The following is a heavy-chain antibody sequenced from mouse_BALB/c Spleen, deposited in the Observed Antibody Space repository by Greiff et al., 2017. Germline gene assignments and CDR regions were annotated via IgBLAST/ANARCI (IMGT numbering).Heavy chain of an antibody. CDR1: GYTFTSYV. V-gene: IGHV1-14*01. CDR3: ASDGNYGYLDD. Sequence: VQLQQSGPELVKPGASVKMSCKASGYTFTSYVMHWVKQKPGQGLEWIGEINPYNDGTKYNEKFKGKATLTSDKSSSTAYMELSSLTSEDSAVYYCASDGNYGYLDDWGEGTPVTVSA. CDR2: INPYNDGT. J-gene: IGHJ1*01. D-gene: IGHD2-1*01.